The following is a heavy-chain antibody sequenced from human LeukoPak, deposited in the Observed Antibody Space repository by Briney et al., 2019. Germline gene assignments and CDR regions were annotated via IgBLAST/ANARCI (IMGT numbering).Heavy chain of an antibody. CDR1: GGSISSYY. Sequence: SETLSLTCTVSGGSISSYYWSWIRQPPGKGLEWIGYIYYSGSTNYNPSLKSRVTISVDTSKNQFSLKLSSVTAADTAVYYCARDGVDHGAFDIWGQGTMVTVSS. V-gene: IGHV4-59*01. D-gene: IGHD2-8*01. J-gene: IGHJ3*02. CDR2: IYYSGST. CDR3: ARDGVDHGAFDI.